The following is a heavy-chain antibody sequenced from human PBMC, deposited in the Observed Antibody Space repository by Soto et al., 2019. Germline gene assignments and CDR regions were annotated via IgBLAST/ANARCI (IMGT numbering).Heavy chain of an antibody. CDR2: ISTSSSYI. Sequence: EVQLVESGGGLVKPGGSLRLSCAASGFTFSSYSMNWVRQAPGKGLEWVSSISTSSSYIYYADSVKGRFTISRDNAKNSLYLQMNSLRAEDTAVYYCGSTSYNYWYFDLWGRGTLVTVSS. V-gene: IGHV3-21*01. D-gene: IGHD2-2*01. CDR1: GFTFSSYS. CDR3: GSTSYNYWYFDL. J-gene: IGHJ2*01.